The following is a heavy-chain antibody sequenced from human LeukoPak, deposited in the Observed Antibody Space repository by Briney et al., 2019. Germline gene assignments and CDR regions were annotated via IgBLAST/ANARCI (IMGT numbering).Heavy chain of an antibody. CDR1: GGTFSSYA. CDR2: IIPIFGTA. D-gene: IGHD1-26*01. V-gene: IGHV1-69*13. Sequence: GASVKVSCKASGGTFSSYAISWVRQAPGQGLEWMGGIIPIFGTANYAQKFQGRVTITADESTSTAYMELSSLRSEDTAVYYCARIRSGGSYLSPPNWLDPWGQGTLVTVSS. J-gene: IGHJ5*02. CDR3: ARIRSGGSYLSPPNWLDP.